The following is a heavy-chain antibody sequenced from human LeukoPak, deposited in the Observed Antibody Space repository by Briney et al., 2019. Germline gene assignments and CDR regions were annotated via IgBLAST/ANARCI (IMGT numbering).Heavy chain of an antibody. CDR1: GFTFSSYW. CDR3: ARVPRRPHYYFDY. V-gene: IGHV3-7*01. D-gene: IGHD6-25*01. CDR2: IKQDGSEK. Sequence: GGSLRLSCAASGFTFSSYWMSWVRQAPGKGLEGVANIKQDGSEKYYVDSVKGRFTISRDNAKNSLYLQMNSLRAEDTAVYYCARVPRRPHYYFDYWGQGTLVTVSS. J-gene: IGHJ4*02.